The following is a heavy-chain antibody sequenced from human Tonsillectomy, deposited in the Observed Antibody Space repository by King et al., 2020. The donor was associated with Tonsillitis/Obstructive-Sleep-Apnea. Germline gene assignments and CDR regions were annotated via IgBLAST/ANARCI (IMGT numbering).Heavy chain of an antibody. V-gene: IGHV4-59*01. D-gene: IGHD3-3*01. J-gene: IGHJ3*02. Sequence: VQLQESGPGLVKPSETLSLTCTVSGGSISSYYWSWIRQPPGKGLEWIGYIYYSGSTNYNPSLKSRVTISVDTSKNQFSLKLSSVTAAGTAVYYCARAARFLEWSYAFDIWGQGTMVTVSS. CDR3: ARAARFLEWSYAFDI. CDR2: IYYSGST. CDR1: GGSISSYY.